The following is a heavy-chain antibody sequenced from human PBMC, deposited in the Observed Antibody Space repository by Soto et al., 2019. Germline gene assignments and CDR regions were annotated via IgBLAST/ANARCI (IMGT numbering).Heavy chain of an antibody. CDR1: GYSISSGYY. CDR3: AYYDSSGYYSGY. V-gene: IGHV4-38-2*01. Sequence: ASETLSLTCAVSGYSISSGYYWGWIRQPPGKGLEWIGSIYHSGGTYYNPSLKSRVTISVDTSKNQFSLKLSSVTAADTAVYYCAYYDSSGYYSGYWGQGTLVTVSS. J-gene: IGHJ4*02. CDR2: IYHSGGT. D-gene: IGHD3-22*01.